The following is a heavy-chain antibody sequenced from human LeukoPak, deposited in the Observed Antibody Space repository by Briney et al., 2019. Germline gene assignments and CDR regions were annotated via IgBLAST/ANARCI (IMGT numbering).Heavy chain of an antibody. J-gene: IGHJ4*02. Sequence: GGSLRLSCAASGFTFSSYAMSWVRQAPGKGLEWVSAISGSGGSTYYADSVKGRFTISRDNSKNTLYLQMNSLRAEDTAVYYCAKDPWAGGNAFPDYWGQGTLVTVSS. CDR1: GFTFSSYA. V-gene: IGHV3-23*01. CDR2: ISGSGGST. D-gene: IGHD4-23*01. CDR3: AKDPWAGGNAFPDY.